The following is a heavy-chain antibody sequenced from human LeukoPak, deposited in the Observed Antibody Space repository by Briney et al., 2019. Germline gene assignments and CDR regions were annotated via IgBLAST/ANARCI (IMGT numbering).Heavy chain of an antibody. CDR3: AQQQLASARYASDI. CDR2: IYHSGST. D-gene: IGHD6-13*01. V-gene: IGHV4-30-2*01. J-gene: IGHJ3*02. CDR1: GGSISSGGYY. Sequence: SETLSLTCTVSGGSISSGGYYWSWIRQPPGKGLEWIGYIYHSGSTYYNPSLKSRVTISVDRSKNQFSLKLSSVTAADTAVYYCAQQQLASARYASDIWGQGTMVTVSS.